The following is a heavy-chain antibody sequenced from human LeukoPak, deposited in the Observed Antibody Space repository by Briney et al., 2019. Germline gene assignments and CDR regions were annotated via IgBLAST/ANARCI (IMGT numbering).Heavy chain of an antibody. D-gene: IGHD1-20*01. CDR1: GGTFSSYA. CDR2: IIPIFGTA. CDR3: ACRITGTSTAKFDY. V-gene: IGHV1-69*01. J-gene: IGHJ4*02. Sequence: SVKVSRKASGGTFSSYAISWVRQAPGQGLEWMGGIIPIFGTANYAQKFQGRVTITADESTSTAYMELSSLRSEDTAVYYCACRITGTSTAKFDYWGQGTLVTVSS.